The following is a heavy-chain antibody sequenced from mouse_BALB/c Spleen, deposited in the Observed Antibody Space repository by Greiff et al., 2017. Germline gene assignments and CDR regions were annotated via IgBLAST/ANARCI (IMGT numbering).Heavy chain of an antibody. CDR3: ARGIWDVRAWFAY. J-gene: IGHJ3*01. CDR1: GFTFSDYY. V-gene: IGHV5-4*02. CDR2: ISDGGSYT. Sequence: EVQVVESGGGLVKPGGSLKLSCAASGFTFSDYYMYWVRQTPEKRLEWVATISDGGSYTYYPDSVKGRFTISRDNAKNNLYLQMSSLKSEDTAMYYCARGIWDVRAWFAYWGQGTLVTVSA. D-gene: IGHD4-1*01.